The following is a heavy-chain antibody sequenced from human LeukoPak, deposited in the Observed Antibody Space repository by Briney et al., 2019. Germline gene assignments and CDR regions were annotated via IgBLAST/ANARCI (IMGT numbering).Heavy chain of an antibody. D-gene: IGHD3-22*01. CDR1: GYSISSGYY. CDR2: MNPSGST. Sequence: SETLSLTCTVSGYSISSGYYWGWIRQTPEKGLEWIGEMNPSGSTNYNPSLKSRVTISVDTSKNQFSLELSSVTAADTAVYYCARGRQDVTMIVVVMTAVSYYLDVWGKGTTVTVS. J-gene: IGHJ6*03. V-gene: IGHV4-38-2*02. CDR3: ARGRQDVTMIVVVMTAVSYYLDV.